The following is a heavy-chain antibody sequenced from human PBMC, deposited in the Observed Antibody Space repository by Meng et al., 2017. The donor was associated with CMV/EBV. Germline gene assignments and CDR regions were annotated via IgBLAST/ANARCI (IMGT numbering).Heavy chain of an antibody. Sequence: GYYWSWIRQHPGKGLEWIGYIYYSGNTYYNPSLKSRVTISVDTSKDQFSLRLISVTAADTAVYYCARTGHPDYYDSTSYYTEYFQYWGQGSLVTVSS. CDR3: ARTGHPDYYDSTSYYTEYFQY. CDR2: IYYSGNT. V-gene: IGHV4-31*02. CDR1: GYY. J-gene: IGHJ1*01. D-gene: IGHD3-22*01.